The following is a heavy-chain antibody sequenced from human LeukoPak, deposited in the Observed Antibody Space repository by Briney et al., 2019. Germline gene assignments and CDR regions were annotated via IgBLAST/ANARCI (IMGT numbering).Heavy chain of an antibody. CDR2: IYHSGST. J-gene: IGHJ3*02. CDR1: GGSTSSGGYS. D-gene: IGHD6-19*01. CDR3: ARHTAGINTDAFDI. Sequence: SETLSLTCAVSGGSTSSGGYSWSWIRQPPGKGLEWIGYIYHSGSTYYNPSLKSRVTISVDRSKNQFSLKLSSVTAADTAVYYCARHTAGINTDAFDIWGQGTMITVSS. V-gene: IGHV4-30-2*01.